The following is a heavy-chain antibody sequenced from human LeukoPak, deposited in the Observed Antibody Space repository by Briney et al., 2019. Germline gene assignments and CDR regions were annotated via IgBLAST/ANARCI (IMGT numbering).Heavy chain of an antibody. CDR2: IKQDGSEK. Sequence: GGSLRLSCAASGFTFRSYWMSWVRQAPGKGLEWVANIKQDGSEKYYVDSVKGRFTISRDNAKNSVYLQMNSLRAEDTAVYYCAREYVDVWGQGTTVTVSS. V-gene: IGHV3-7*01. J-gene: IGHJ6*02. CDR1: GFTFRSYW. CDR3: AREYVDV.